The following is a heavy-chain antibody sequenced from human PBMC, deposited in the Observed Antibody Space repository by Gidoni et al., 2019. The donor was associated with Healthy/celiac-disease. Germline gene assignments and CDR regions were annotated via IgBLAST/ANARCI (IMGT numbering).Heavy chain of an antibody. CDR2: IYYIGST. Sequence: QLQLQESGSGLVKPSETLTLTCTDSGGSISRRSYYCGWIRQPPGQGLAWIGSIYYIGSTYYNPALKRRVTISVDTSKNQFSLKLSSVTAADTAVYYCARTSSGWYERDLYNWFDPWGQGTLVTVSS. V-gene: IGHV4-39*01. CDR1: GGSISRRSYY. D-gene: IGHD6-19*01. CDR3: ARTSSGWYERDLYNWFDP. J-gene: IGHJ5*02.